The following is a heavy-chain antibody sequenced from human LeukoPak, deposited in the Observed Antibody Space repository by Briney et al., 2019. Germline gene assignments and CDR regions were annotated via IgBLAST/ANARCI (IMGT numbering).Heavy chain of an antibody. J-gene: IGHJ4*02. CDR2: IYYIGST. Sequence: SETLSLTCTVSGGSLSIDYWSWIRQPPGKGLEWIGYIYYIGSTNYNPSLKSRVTISVDTSKNQFSFKLSSVTAADTAVYYCASDTRDGYNYDWGQGTLVTVSS. CDR1: GGSLSIDY. D-gene: IGHD5-24*01. CDR3: ASDTRDGYNYD. V-gene: IGHV4-59*01.